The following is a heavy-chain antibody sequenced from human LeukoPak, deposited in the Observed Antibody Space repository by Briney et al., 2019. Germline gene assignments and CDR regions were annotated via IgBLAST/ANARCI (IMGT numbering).Heavy chain of an antibody. CDR1: GFTFSSFA. V-gene: IGHV3-64D*06. Sequence: GGSLRFSCAASGFTFSSFAMHWVRQAPGKGLEYLSAIYSDGSRTYYADSVKGRFTISRDNSKNTLYFEMSSLRVEDTAVYYCVKSPGSGWPVWGQGTLLTVSS. CDR3: VKSPGSGWPV. CDR2: IYSDGSRT. J-gene: IGHJ4*02. D-gene: IGHD6-19*01.